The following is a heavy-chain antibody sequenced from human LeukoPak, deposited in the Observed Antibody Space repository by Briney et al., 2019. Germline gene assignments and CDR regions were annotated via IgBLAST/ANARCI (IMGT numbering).Heavy chain of an antibody. J-gene: IGHJ4*02. Sequence: SETLSLTCTVSGGSISSYYWSWIRQPPGKGLEWIGYIYYSGSTNYNPSLESRVTISVDTSKNQFSLKLSSVTAADTAVYYCARGGAAAGTRYYFDYWGQGTLVTVPS. CDR2: IYYSGST. V-gene: IGHV4-59*01. CDR3: ARGGAAAGTRYYFDY. CDR1: GGSISSYY. D-gene: IGHD6-13*01.